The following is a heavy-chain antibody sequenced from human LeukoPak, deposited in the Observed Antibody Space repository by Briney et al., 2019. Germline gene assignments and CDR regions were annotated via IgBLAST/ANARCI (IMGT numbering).Heavy chain of an antibody. CDR3: ARDYYDSSGYLR. CDR1: GGSVSATTYY. CDR2: IRYRGTT. V-gene: IGHV4-39*02. J-gene: IGHJ4*02. Sequence: PSETLSLTCTVSGGSVSATTYYWGWIRQPPGKGLEWIGSIRYRGTTDYNPSLKSRVNISLDAPKNQFSPKLSSMTAADAAVYYCARDYYDSSGYLRWGQGTLVTVSS. D-gene: IGHD3-22*01.